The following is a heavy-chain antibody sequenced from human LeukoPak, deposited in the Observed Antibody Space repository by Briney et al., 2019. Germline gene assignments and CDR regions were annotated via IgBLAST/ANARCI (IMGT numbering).Heavy chain of an antibody. CDR3: ARDGIAAAGTDYYYYMDV. D-gene: IGHD6-13*01. Sequence: ASVKVSCKASGGTFSSYANSWVRQAPGQGLEWMGGIIPIFGTANYAQKFQGRVTITADKSTSTAYMELSSLRSEDTAVYYCARDGIAAAGTDYYYYMDVWGKGTTVTVSS. CDR1: GGTFSSYA. CDR2: IIPIFGTA. V-gene: IGHV1-69*06. J-gene: IGHJ6*03.